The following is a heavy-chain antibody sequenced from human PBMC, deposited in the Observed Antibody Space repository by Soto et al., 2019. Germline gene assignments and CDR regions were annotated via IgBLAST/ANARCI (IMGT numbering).Heavy chain of an antibody. CDR1: GGSISSGDYY. J-gene: IGHJ5*02. Sequence: QMQLQESGPGLVKPSQTLSLTCTVSGGSISSGDYYWSWISQPPGKGLEWIGYIYYSGSTYYNPSLKSRVTISVDSSKNPFSRRLSTLTAADTAVYYRAGGGDSSGYYQTKWFDPWGQGTLVTVSS. V-gene: IGHV4-30-4*01. D-gene: IGHD3-22*01. CDR2: IYYSGST. CDR3: AGGGDSSGYYQTKWFDP.